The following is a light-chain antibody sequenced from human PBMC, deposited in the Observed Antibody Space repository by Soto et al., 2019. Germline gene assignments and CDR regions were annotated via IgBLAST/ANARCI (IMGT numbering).Light chain of an antibody. CDR2: DAS. J-gene: IGKJ1*01. Sequence: DIQMTQSPSTLSGSLGDRVTITCRASQSISSWLAWYQHKPGKAPKLLIYDASNLDSGVPSRFSGSGSGTEFSLTISNLQPDDCATYYCQQYENYWTFGQGTKVDIK. CDR1: QSISSW. V-gene: IGKV1-5*01. CDR3: QQYENYWT.